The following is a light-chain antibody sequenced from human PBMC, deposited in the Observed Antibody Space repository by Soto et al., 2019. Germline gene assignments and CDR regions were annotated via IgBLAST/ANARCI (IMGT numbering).Light chain of an antibody. J-gene: IGLJ2*01. CDR3: AVWDDSVNGYVV. CDR1: NSNIGTNT. V-gene: IGLV1-44*01. CDR2: KST. Sequence: QSVLTQPPSASGAPGQRVTISCSGTNSNIGTNTINWYQHLPGTAPKLLISKSTRRPSGVPDRFSGSKSVTSASLAISGLQSEDEADYYCAVWDDSVNGYVVFGGGTKLTVL.